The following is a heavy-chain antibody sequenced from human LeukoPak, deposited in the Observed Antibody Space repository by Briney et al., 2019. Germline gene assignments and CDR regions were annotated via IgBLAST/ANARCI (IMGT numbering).Heavy chain of an antibody. CDR1: GYTFTSYD. V-gene: IGHV1-8*01. J-gene: IGHJ4*02. CDR2: VNPNSGHT. D-gene: IGHD2-15*01. CDR3: ARGAPGSYCSGGSCPYFDY. Sequence: GASVKVSCKASGYTFTSYDINWVRQATGQGLEGMGWVNPNSGHTGYAQKFQGRVTMTRNTSIITAYMELSSLRSEDTAVYYCARGAPGSYCSGGSCPYFDYWGQGALVSVSS.